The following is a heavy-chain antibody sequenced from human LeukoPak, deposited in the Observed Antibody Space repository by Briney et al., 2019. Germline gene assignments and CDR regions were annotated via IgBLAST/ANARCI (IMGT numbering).Heavy chain of an antibody. Sequence: GESLKISCKASGYTFTNNWIGWVRQMPGKGLEWMGRIFPGDYDTRYSPSFQGQVTIIADRSINTVYLQWNSLRASDSAIYYYVNSWCRGILVCPDYWGQGTMVTVSS. J-gene: IGHJ4*02. D-gene: IGHD2-8*01. CDR1: GYTFTNNW. CDR3: VNSWCRGILVCPDY. V-gene: IGHV5-51*01. CDR2: IFPGDYDT.